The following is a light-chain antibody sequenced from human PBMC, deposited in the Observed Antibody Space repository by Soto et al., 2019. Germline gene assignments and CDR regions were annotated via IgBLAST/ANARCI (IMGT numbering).Light chain of an antibody. CDR1: QSVSSSY. V-gene: IGKV3-20*01. CDR2: GAS. CDR3: QQYGSSPPNT. Sequence: EIVLTQSPGTLSLSPGERATLSCRASQSVSSSYLAWYQQKPGQAPRVLIYGASSRATDIPGRFSGSGSGTDFTLTISRLEPEDFAVYYCQQYGSSPPNTFGQGTKLEIK. J-gene: IGKJ2*01.